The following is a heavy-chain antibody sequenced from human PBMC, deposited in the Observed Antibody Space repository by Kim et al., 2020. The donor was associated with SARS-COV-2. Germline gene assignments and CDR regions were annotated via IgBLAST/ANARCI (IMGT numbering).Heavy chain of an antibody. J-gene: IGHJ6*02. CDR1: GYTFTSYY. CDR3: ARGEITMVRGVNDPYYYYGMDV. D-gene: IGHD3-10*01. V-gene: IGHV1-46*01. Sequence: ASVKVSCKASGYTFTSYYMHWVRQAPGQGLEWMGIINPSGGSTSYAQKFQGRVTMTRDTSTSTVYMELSSLRSEDTAVYYCARGEITMVRGVNDPYYYYGMDVWGQGTTVTVSS. CDR2: INPSGGST.